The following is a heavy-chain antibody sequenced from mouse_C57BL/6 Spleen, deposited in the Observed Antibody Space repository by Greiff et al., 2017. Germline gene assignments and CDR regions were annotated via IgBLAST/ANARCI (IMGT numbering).Heavy chain of an antibody. J-gene: IGHJ4*01. D-gene: IGHD1-1*01. CDR2: INPSSGYT. V-gene: IGHV1-7*01. CDR1: GYTFTSYW. Sequence: VQLQQSGAELAKPGASVKLSCKASGYTFTSYWMHWVKQRPGQGLEWIGYINPSSGYTKSNQKFKDKATLTADKSSSTAYMQLSSLTCEDSAVYCCSRWFTTVVGMDYWGQGTSVTVSS. CDR3: SRWFTTVVGMDY.